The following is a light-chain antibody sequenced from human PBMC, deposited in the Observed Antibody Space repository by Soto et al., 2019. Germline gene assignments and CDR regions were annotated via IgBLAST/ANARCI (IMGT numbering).Light chain of an antibody. CDR3: SSYTSSSTLV. Sequence: QSALTQPASVSGSPGQSITISCTGTSSDVGGYNYVSWYQQHPGKAPKLMIYEVSNRPSGVSNRFSGSKSGSTASLTISGFQAEDEADYYCSSYTSSSTLVFGTGTKVTVL. CDR1: SSDVGGYNY. CDR2: EVS. J-gene: IGLJ1*01. V-gene: IGLV2-14*01.